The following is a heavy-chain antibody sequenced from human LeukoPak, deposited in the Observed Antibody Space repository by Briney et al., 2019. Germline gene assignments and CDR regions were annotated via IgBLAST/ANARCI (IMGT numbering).Heavy chain of an antibody. CDR1: GGSISSYY. Sequence: SETLSLTFTFSGGSISSYYWSWIRQPPGKGLEWIGYIYTSGSTNYNPSLKSRVTISVDTSKNQFSLKLSSVTAADTAVYYCARHIVGATLGFDYWGQGTLVTVSS. V-gene: IGHV4-4*09. CDR2: IYTSGST. CDR3: ARHIVGATLGFDY. D-gene: IGHD1-26*01. J-gene: IGHJ4*02.